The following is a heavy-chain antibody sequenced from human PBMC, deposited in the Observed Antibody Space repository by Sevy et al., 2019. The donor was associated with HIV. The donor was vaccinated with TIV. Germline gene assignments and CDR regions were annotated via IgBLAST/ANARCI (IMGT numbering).Heavy chain of an antibody. J-gene: IGHJ4*02. V-gene: IGHV4-34*01. CDR1: GGSFSGYY. Sequence: SETLSLTCAVYGGSFSGYYWSWIRQPPGKGLEWIGEINHSGFGKIYRSGSTNYNPSFKSRVTISVDTSKNQFSLMLGYVTAADTAVYYCARPGEHWLRYFDYWGQGTLVTVSS. CDR2: INHSGFGKIYRSGST. D-gene: IGHD6-19*01. CDR3: ARPGEHWLRYFDY.